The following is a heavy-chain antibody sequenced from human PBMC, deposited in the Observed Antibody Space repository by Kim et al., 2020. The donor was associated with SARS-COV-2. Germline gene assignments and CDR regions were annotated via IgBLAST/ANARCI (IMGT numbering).Heavy chain of an antibody. V-gene: IGHV3-30*18. CDR1: GFTFSSYG. CDR2: ISYDGSNK. J-gene: IGHJ6*02. D-gene: IGHD3-3*01. CDR3: AKDFTTIFGNYGMDV. Sequence: GGSLRLSCAASGFTFSSYGMHWVRQAPGKGLEWVAVISYDGSNKYYADSVKGRFTISRDNSKNTLYLQMNSLRAEDTAVYYCAKDFTTIFGNYGMDVWGQGTTVTVSS.